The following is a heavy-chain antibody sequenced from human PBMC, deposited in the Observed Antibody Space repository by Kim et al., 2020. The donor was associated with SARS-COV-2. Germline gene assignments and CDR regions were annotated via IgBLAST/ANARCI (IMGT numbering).Heavy chain of an antibody. CDR3: ATVLSKDSNY. J-gene: IGHJ4*02. CDR2: TI. Sequence: TIYNADSGKGRFTISRDNDENSLFLQMNGLRAEDTALYYCATVLSKDSNYWGQGTLVIVSS. V-gene: IGHV3-48*01. D-gene: IGHD2-15*01.